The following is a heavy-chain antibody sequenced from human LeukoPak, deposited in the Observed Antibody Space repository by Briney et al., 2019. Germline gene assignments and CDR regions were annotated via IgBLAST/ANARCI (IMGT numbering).Heavy chain of an antibody. D-gene: IGHD2-2*01. CDR1: GFTFSSYS. CDR3: ARDGRYCSSTSCYSW. V-gene: IGHV3-21*01. J-gene: IGHJ4*02. Sequence: GGSLRLSCAASGFTFSSYSMNWVRQAPGKALEWVSSISSSSSYIYYADSVKGRFTISRDNAKNSLYLQMNSLRAEDTAVYYCARDGRYCSSTSCYSWWGQGTLVTVSS. CDR2: ISSSSSYI.